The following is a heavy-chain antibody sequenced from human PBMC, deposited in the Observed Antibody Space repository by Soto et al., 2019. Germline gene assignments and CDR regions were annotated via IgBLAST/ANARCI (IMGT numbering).Heavy chain of an antibody. J-gene: IGHJ4*02. Sequence: SETLSLTCAVYGGSFSGYYWSWIRQPPGKGLEWIGEINHSGSTNYNPSLKSRVTISVDTSKNQFSLKLSSVTAADTAVYYCARAVTLQGYQEDYWGQGTLVTVSS. D-gene: IGHD2-15*01. CDR1: GGSFSGYY. CDR2: INHSGST. CDR3: ARAVTLQGYQEDY. V-gene: IGHV4-34*01.